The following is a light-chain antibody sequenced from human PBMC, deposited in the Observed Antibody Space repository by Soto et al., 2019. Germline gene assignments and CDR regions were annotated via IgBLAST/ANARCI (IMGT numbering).Light chain of an antibody. CDR3: QQSYNTPRT. CDR1: QSISNY. V-gene: IGKV1-39*01. Sequence: DIPMTQSPSSLSASVGDRVTITCRASQSISNYLNWYQQKPGKAPELLIYAASSLQSAVPSRFSGSGSGTDFTLTISSLQPEDFATYYCQQSYNTPRTFGQGTKLEIK. J-gene: IGKJ2*02. CDR2: AAS.